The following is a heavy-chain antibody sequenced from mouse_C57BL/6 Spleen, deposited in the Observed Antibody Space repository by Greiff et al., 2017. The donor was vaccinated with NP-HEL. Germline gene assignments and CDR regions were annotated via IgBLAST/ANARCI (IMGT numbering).Heavy chain of an antibody. CDR3: ARYCYGSRDRGYAMDY. CDR1: GYTFTSYC. J-gene: IGHJ4*01. Sequence: VQLQHPGPELVRPGTSVKLSCKASGYTFTSYCMHWVKQRPGQGLEWIGVIDPSDSYTNYNQKFKGKATLTVDTSSSTAYMQLSSLTSEDSAVYYCARYCYGSRDRGYAMDYWGQGTSVTVSS. D-gene: IGHD1-1*01. V-gene: IGHV1-59*01. CDR2: IDPSDSYT.